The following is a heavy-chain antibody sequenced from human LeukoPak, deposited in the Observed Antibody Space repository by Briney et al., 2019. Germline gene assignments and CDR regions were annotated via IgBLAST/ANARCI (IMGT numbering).Heavy chain of an antibody. J-gene: IGHJ4*02. V-gene: IGHV2-5*02. Sequence: FGPTLVNPTQTLTLTCTFSGFSLSTSGVGVGWIRQPPGKALEWLALIYWDDDKRYSPSLKSRLTISKDTSKNQVVLTMTNMDPVDTATYYCARSPYYDILTGSRGTFDYWGQGTLVTVSS. CDR3: ARSPYYDILTGSRGTFDY. CDR1: GFSLSTSGVG. D-gene: IGHD3-9*01. CDR2: IYWDDDK.